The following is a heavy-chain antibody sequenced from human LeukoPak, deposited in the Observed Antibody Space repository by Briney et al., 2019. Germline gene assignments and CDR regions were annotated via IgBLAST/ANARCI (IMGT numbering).Heavy chain of an antibody. V-gene: IGHV4-39*01. CDR2: IFYSGT. CDR1: GGSISSSTYY. Sequence: PSETLSLTCTVSGGSISSSTYYWGWIRQPPGKGLEWIGNIFYSGTYYNPSLQSRVTISVDTSKNQFSLKLSSVTAADTAVYYCVSPRYFDLWGRGTLVTVS. J-gene: IGHJ2*01. CDR3: VSPRYFDL.